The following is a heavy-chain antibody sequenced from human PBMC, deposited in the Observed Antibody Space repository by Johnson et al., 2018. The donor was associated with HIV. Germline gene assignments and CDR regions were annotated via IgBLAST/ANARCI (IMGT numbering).Heavy chain of an antibody. D-gene: IGHD2-8*01. V-gene: IGHV3-7*01. Sequence: VQLVESGGGLVKPGGSLRLSCAASGFTFSNAWMGWVRKAPGKGLEWVAQTQQDGSGKLYVSSLRGRFTISRDNSKNTLYRQMNSLRAEDTAVYYCARDNIVLMVGGAFDIWGQGTMVTVSS. J-gene: IGHJ3*02. CDR1: GFTFSNAW. CDR2: TQQDGSGK. CDR3: ARDNIVLMVGGAFDI.